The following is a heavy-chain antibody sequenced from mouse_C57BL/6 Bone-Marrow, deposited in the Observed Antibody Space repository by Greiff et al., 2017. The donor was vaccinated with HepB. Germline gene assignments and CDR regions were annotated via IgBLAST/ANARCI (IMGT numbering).Heavy chain of an antibody. Sequence: QVQLQQSGPGLVQPSQSLSITCTVSGFSLTSYGVHWVRQSPGKGLEWLGVIWSGGSTDYNAAFISRLSISKDNSKSQVFFKMNSLQADDTAIYYCARTPSNWGWFAYWGQGTLVTVSA. D-gene: IGHD4-1*02. J-gene: IGHJ3*01. CDR1: GFSLTSYG. CDR2: IWSGGST. V-gene: IGHV2-2*01. CDR3: ARTPSNWGWFAY.